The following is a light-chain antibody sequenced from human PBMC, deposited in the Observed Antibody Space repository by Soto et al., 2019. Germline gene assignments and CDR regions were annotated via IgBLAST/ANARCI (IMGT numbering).Light chain of an antibody. CDR1: QSVSSY. CDR2: GAS. Sequence: TQSPATLSVSPGDTVTLFCRASQSVSSYLAWYQQKPGQAPRLLIYGASNRATGIPDRFSGSASGTDFALTISRLEPEDFAVYYCQQYGSSPPLTFGGGTKVEIK. V-gene: IGKV3-20*01. J-gene: IGKJ4*01. CDR3: QQYGSSPPLT.